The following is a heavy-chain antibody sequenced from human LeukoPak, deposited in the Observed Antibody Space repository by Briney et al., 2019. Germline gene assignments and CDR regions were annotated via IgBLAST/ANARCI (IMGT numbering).Heavy chain of an antibody. CDR1: GFTFSSYG. CDR2: ISYDGSNK. Sequence: GGSLRLSCAASGFTFSSYGMHWVRQAPGKGLEWVAVISYDGSNKYYADSVKGRFTISRDNSKNTLYLQMNSLRAEDTAVYYCAKAPRSCDILTGYSAYFDYWGQGTLVTVSS. V-gene: IGHV3-30*18. J-gene: IGHJ4*02. D-gene: IGHD3-9*01. CDR3: AKAPRSCDILTGYSAYFDY.